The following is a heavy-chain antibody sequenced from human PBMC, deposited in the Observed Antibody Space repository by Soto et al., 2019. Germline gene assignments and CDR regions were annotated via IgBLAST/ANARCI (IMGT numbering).Heavy chain of an antibody. CDR1: GGSISSGDYY. V-gene: IGHV4-30-4*01. CDR3: ERSPGRDWFDP. Sequence: SETLALTCTVSGGSISSGDYYWSWIRQPPGKGLEWIGYIYYSGSTYYNPSLKSRVTISVDTSKNQFSLKLSSVTAADTAVYYCERSPGRDWFDPWGQGTPVTISS. CDR2: IYYSGST. J-gene: IGHJ5*02.